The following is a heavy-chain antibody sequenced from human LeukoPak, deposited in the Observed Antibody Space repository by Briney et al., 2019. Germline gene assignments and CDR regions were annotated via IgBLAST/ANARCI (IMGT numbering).Heavy chain of an antibody. V-gene: IGHV1-8*03. CDR2: MNPNSGNT. D-gene: IGHD5-18*01. Sequence: VASVKVSCKASGYTFTSYDINWVRQATGQGLEWMGWMNPNSGNTGYAQKFQGRVTITRNTSISTAYMELSSLRSEDTAVYYCAREETRGYSYGGGDFGYWGQGTLVTVSS. J-gene: IGHJ4*02. CDR3: AREETRGYSYGGGDFGY. CDR1: GYTFTSYD.